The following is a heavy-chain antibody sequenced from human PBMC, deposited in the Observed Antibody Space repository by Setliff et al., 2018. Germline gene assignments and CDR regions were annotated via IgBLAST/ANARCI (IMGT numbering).Heavy chain of an antibody. J-gene: IGHJ6*03. V-gene: IGHV4-31*03. CDR1: GGSISSGGYY. Sequence: SETLSLTCTVSGGSISSGGYYWSWIRQHPGKGLEWIGYIYYSGSTYYNPSLKSRVTISVDRSKNQFSLKLSSVIAADTAVYYCARDLYSSSSGGFYYYYYYMDVWGKGTTVTVSS. D-gene: IGHD6-6*01. CDR3: ARDLYSSSSGGFYYYYYYMDV. CDR2: IYYSGST.